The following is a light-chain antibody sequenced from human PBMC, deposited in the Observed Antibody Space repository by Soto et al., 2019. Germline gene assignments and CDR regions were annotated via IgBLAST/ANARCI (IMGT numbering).Light chain of an antibody. Sequence: DIQMTQSPSALSASVGDRVTITCRASQSISRWLAWYQQKPGKAPKLLIYKASSVEGGVPSRFSGSGSGTEFTLTISSLRPDDGPPYYGQQYSGHYPFGKWTKLE. J-gene: IGKJ2*01. CDR1: QSISRW. CDR2: KAS. CDR3: QQYSGHYP. V-gene: IGKV1-5*03.